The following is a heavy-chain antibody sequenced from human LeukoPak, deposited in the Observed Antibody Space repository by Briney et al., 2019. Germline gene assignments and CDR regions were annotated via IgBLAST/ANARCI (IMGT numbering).Heavy chain of an antibody. Sequence: GWSLRLSCATSGFTFIDYHMSSIRQAPGKGLECVSYIGRGVSTRYYADSVKGRFTISRDSRKNSLYLQMDSLRAEDTAFYYCARGTNPHDFDYWGQGALVTVSS. CDR2: IGRGVSTR. CDR3: ARGTNPHDFDY. CDR1: GFTFIDYH. J-gene: IGHJ4*02. V-gene: IGHV3-11*01. D-gene: IGHD2-8*01.